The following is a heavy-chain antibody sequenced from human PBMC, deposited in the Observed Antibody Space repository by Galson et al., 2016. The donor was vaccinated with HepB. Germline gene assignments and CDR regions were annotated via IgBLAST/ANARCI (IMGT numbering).Heavy chain of an antibody. J-gene: IGHJ4*02. D-gene: IGHD5-12*01. CDR3: AKEVGYSGYDYNFDY. V-gene: IGHV3-23*01. Sequence: SLRLSCAASGFTFSNYGMSWVRQAPGKGLEWVSSIRSSGGSRYFADSVKGRFTISRDNSKNTLYLQMNSLRAEDTAVYYCAKEVGYSGYDYNFDYWGQGALVTVSS. CDR2: IRSSGGSR. CDR1: GFTFSNYG.